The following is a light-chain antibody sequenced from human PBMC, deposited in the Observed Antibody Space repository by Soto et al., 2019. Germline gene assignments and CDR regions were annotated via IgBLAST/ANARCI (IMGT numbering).Light chain of an antibody. CDR3: QQYHSYSYT. Sequence: DIQMTQSPSTLSASVGDRVTITCRASQTISSWLAWYQQKPGKAPNLLIYKASNLESGVPSRFRGSGSGTEFALTISSLQPDDFATYYCQQYHSYSYTFGQGTKLEI. V-gene: IGKV1-5*03. CDR1: QTISSW. J-gene: IGKJ2*01. CDR2: KAS.